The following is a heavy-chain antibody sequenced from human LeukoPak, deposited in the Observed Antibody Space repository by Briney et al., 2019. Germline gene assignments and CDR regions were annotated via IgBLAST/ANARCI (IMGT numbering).Heavy chain of an antibody. CDR3: ARARSFRFLEWLAEFEY. Sequence: PSETLSLTCTVSGYSISSGYYWGWIRQPPGKGLEWIGSIYHSGSTYYNPSLKSRVTISVDTSKNQFSLKLSSVAAADTAVYYCARARSFRFLEWLAEFEYGGQGTLVTVSS. J-gene: IGHJ4*02. CDR2: IYHSGST. CDR1: GYSISSGYY. V-gene: IGHV4-38-2*02. D-gene: IGHD3-3*01.